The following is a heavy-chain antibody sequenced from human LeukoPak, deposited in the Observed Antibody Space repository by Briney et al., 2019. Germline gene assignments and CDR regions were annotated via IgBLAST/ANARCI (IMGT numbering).Heavy chain of an antibody. J-gene: IGHJ4*02. CDR1: GFTFRSYW. D-gene: IGHD2-21*02. CDR3: ATPRGAYCGGDCYLPPDY. Sequence: GGSLRLSCPASGFTFRSYWMTWVRQAPGKGLEWVANIKQDGSEKYYVDSVKGRFTISRDNAKNSLHLQMNSLRAEDTAVYYCATPRGAYCGGDCYLPPDYWGQGTLVTVSS. V-gene: IGHV3-7*03. CDR2: IKQDGSEK.